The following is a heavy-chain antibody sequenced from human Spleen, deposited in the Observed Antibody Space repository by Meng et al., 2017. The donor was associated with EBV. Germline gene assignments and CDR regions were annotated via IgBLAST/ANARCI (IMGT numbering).Heavy chain of an antibody. D-gene: IGHD3-10*01. J-gene: IGHJ4*02. CDR3: ARDGYYGSGSYDH. V-gene: IGHV4-39*07. Sequence: QPQTQEAGPGLVKPSETLSLPCTVSGGSSSSSSYYWGWIRQPPGRGLEWIGSIYNSGSTYYNPSLKSRVTTSLDTSKNHFSLRLSSVTAADTAVYYCARDGYYGSGSYDHWGQGTLVTVSS. CDR2: IYNSGST. CDR1: GGSSSSSSYY.